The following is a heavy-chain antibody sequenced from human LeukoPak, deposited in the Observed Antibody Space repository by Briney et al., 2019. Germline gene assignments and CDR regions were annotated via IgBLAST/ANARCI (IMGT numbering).Heavy chain of an antibody. CDR1: GFSLSTSGVG. V-gene: IGHV2-5*01. D-gene: IGHD5-24*01. Sequence: ESGPTLVKPTQTLTLTCTWSGFSLSTSGVGVGWIRQPPGKALEWLALIQWNDDKRYSPSLKSRLTITRDTSKNQVVLTMTNMDPVDTATYYCARDRSRDGYKFEPLDYWGQGTLVTVSS. J-gene: IGHJ4*02. CDR3: ARDRSRDGYKFEPLDY. CDR2: IQWNDDK.